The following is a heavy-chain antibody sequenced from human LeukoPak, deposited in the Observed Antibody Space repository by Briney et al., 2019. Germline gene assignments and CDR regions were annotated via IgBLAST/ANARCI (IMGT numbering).Heavy chain of an antibody. D-gene: IGHD2-21*01. CDR2: INHSGST. Sequence: SETLSLTCAVYGGSFSGYYWSWIRQPPGKGLEWIGEINHSGSTNYNPSLKSRVTISVDTSKNQFSLKLSSVTAADTAVYYCARVIPDYYYYYMDVWGKGTTVTVSS. J-gene: IGHJ6*03. V-gene: IGHV4-34*01. CDR3: ARVIPDYYYYYMDV. CDR1: GGSFSGYY.